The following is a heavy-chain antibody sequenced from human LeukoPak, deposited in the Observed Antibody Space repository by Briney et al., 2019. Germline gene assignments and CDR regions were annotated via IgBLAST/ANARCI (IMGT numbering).Heavy chain of an antibody. J-gene: IGHJ4*02. CDR1: GFIFSTHG. Sequence: PGGSLRLSCAASGFIFSTHGMHWVRQAPGKGLEWVSLISYDGSTKYHADSVEGRFTISRDNSKSTLYLQLNSLRVEDTAVYYCAKDRHFYGAGTYYNLDYWGQGTLVTVSS. CDR3: AKDRHFYGAGTYYNLDY. V-gene: IGHV3-30*18. CDR2: ISYDGSTK. D-gene: IGHD3-10*01.